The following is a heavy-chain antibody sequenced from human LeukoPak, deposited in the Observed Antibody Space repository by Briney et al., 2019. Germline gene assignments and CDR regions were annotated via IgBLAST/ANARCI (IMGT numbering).Heavy chain of an antibody. CDR3: ARAIVGATTLVDY. CDR1: GYTFTGYY. J-gene: IGHJ4*02. CDR2: INPNSGGT. Sequence: ASVTVSCKASGYTFTGYYMHWVRQAPGQGLEWMGWINPNSGGTNYAQKFQGRVTMTRDTSISTAYMELSRLRSDDTAVYYCARAIVGATTLVDYWGQGTLVTVSS. V-gene: IGHV1-2*02. D-gene: IGHD1-26*01.